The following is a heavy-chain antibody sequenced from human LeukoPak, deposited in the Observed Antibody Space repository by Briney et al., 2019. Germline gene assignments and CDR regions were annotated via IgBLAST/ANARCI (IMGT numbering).Heavy chain of an antibody. J-gene: IGHJ4*02. CDR1: RFAFSSYA. CDR3: AKDLADTTYGYYFDY. CDR2: IGAGGTFT. Sequence: PGGSLRLSCTASRFAFSSYAMNWVCQAPGKGLEWVSGIGAGGTFTYYADSVKGRFTIFRDNSRNTLYLQMNSLRADDTAVYYCAKDLADTTYGYYFDYWGQGTLVTVSS. V-gene: IGHV3-23*01. D-gene: IGHD4-17*01.